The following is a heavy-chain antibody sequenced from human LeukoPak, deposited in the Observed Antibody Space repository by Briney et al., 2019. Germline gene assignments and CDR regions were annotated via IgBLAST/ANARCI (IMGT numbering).Heavy chain of an antibody. V-gene: IGHV1-2*02. CDR3: ARAPMIVVVFPPRLDY. CDR2: INPNSGGT. Sequence: ASVKVSCKTSGYAFTGYYMHWVRQAPGQGLEWMGWINPNSGGTNYAQKFQDRVTMTGDTSISTAYMELSRLTSDDTAVYYCARAPMIVVVFPPRLDYWGQGTLVTVSS. D-gene: IGHD3-22*01. CDR1: GYAFTGYY. J-gene: IGHJ4*02.